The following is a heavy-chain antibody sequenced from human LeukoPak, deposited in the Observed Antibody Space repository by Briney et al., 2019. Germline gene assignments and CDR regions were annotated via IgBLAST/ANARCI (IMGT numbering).Heavy chain of an antibody. V-gene: IGHV3-23*01. CDR3: ASKDARAGAPALDY. Sequence: GGPLRLSCAPSGFTLSSYAVRGVPGAPGKAREGGSAIRGSGGSTYYADSVKGRFTISRDNSKNTLYLQTHSLRAEDPAVYYCASKDARAGAPALDYWGQGTLVTVSS. D-gene: IGHD1-26*01. CDR1: GFTLSSYA. CDR2: IRGSGGST. J-gene: IGHJ4*02.